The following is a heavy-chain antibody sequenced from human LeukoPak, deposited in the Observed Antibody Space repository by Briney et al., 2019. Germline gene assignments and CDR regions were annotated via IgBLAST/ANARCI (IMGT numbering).Heavy chain of an antibody. CDR3: ARALYGSGSYYLFDY. D-gene: IGHD3-10*01. CDR1: GFTFSSYG. J-gene: IGHJ4*02. V-gene: IGHV3-33*01. CDR2: IWYDGSNK. Sequence: PGGSLRLSCAASGFTFSSYGMHWVRQAPGKGLEWVAVIWYDGSNKYYADSVKGRFTISRDNSKNTLYLQMNSLRAEDTAVYYCARALYGSGSYYLFDYWGQGTLATVSS.